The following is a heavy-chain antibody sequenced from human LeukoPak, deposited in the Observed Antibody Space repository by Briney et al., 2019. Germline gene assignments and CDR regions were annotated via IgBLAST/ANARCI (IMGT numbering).Heavy chain of an antibody. CDR1: GFTFSSHW. D-gene: IGHD6-13*01. V-gene: IGHV3-74*03. J-gene: IGHJ3*02. CDR3: ARSKSGYSTDAFDI. CDR2: INGDGSNT. Sequence: PGGSLRLSCAASGFTFSSHWMHWVRQAPGKGLVWVSRINGDGSNTTYADSVKGRFTISRDNAKNTLYLQMNSLRAEDTAVYHCARSKSGYSTDAFDIWGQGTMVTV.